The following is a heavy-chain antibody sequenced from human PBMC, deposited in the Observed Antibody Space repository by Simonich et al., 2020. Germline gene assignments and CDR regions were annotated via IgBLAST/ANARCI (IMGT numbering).Heavy chain of an antibody. CDR2: IYHMGNT. D-gene: IGHD6-13*01. CDR1: GYSISSGYY. Sequence: QVQLQESGPGLVKPSETLSLTCAVSGYSISSGYYWGWIRQPPGKGLEWIGSIYHMGNTYYNPSLKSRVTISVDTSKNQFSLKLSSVTAADTAVYYCARVGYSNYYYYGMDVWGQGTTVTVSS. CDR3: ARVGYSNYYYYGMDV. V-gene: IGHV4-38-2*01. J-gene: IGHJ6*02.